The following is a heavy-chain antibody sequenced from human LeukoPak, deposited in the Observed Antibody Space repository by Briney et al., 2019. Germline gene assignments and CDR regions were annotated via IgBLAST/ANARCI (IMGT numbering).Heavy chain of an antibody. D-gene: IGHD5-24*01. CDR2: INPDGGNT. CDR3: ARIRDGYNDAYDI. Sequence: ASVKVSCKASGYTFTNSYIHWVRQAPGQVLEWMGLINPDGGNTNYAQNFQGRVTLTRDTSTSTVYMELSSLRSEDTAIYYCARIRDGYNDAYDIWGQGAVVTVPS. J-gene: IGHJ3*02. V-gene: IGHV1-46*01. CDR1: GYTFTNSY.